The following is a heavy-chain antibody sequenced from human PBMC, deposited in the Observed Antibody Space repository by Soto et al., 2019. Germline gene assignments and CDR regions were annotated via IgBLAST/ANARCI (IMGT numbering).Heavy chain of an antibody. CDR2: ISSSSGYI. D-gene: IGHD5-12*01. J-gene: IGHJ6*02. V-gene: IGHV3-21*01. CDR3: ARGGYNSLYDYALDV. CDR1: GFTFRRYN. Sequence: GGSLRLSCAASGFTFRRYNMNWVRQAPGKGLEWVSCISSSSGYIYYVDSLKGRFTISRDNAKNSLYLEMNSLRAEDTAMYFCARGGYNSLYDYALDVWGQGTTVTVSS.